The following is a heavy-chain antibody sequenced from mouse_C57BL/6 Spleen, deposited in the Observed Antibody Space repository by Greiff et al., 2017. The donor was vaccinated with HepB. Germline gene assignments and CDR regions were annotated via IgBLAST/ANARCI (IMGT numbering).Heavy chain of an antibody. CDR1: GFTFSSYA. D-gene: IGHD2-4*01. CDR2: ISDGGSYT. V-gene: IGHV5-4*03. CDR3: ARGEYDYDRRFAY. J-gene: IGHJ3*01. Sequence: EVMLVESGGGLVKPGGSLKLSCAASGFTFSSYAMSWVRQTPEKRLEWVATISDGGSYTYYPDNVKGRFTISRDKAKNNLYLQMSHLKSEDTAMYYCARGEYDYDRRFAYWGQGTLVTVSA.